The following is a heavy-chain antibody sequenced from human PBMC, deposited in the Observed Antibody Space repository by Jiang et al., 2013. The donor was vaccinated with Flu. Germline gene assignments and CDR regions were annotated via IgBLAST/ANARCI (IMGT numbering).Heavy chain of an antibody. CDR1: GGSISSSSYY. V-gene: IGHV4-39*01. Sequence: PGLVKPSETLSLTCTVSGGSISSSSYYWGWIRQPPGKGLEWIGSIYYSGSTYYNPSLKSRVTISVDTSKNQFSLKLSSVTAADTAVYYCARQVMTTVTTLHDAFDIWGQGTMVTVSS. D-gene: IGHD4-17*01. J-gene: IGHJ3*02. CDR3: ARQVMTTVTTLHDAFDI. CDR2: IYYSGST.